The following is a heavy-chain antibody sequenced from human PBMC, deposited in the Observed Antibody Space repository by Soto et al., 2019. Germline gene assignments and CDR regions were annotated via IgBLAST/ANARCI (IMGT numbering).Heavy chain of an antibody. CDR1: GGSIRSSHTSTY. V-gene: IGHV4-61*01. D-gene: IGHD2-2*02. CDR2: IYYSGST. J-gene: IGHJ6*02. CDR3: ARDPGYCSSTSCYTDYYYGMDV. Sequence: PSETLSLTCSVSGGSIRSSHTSTYWTWIRQPPGKGLEWIGYIYYSGSTNYNPSLKSRVTISVDTSKNQFSLKLSSVTAADTAVYYCARDPGYCSSTSCYTDYYYGMDVWGQGTTVTVSS.